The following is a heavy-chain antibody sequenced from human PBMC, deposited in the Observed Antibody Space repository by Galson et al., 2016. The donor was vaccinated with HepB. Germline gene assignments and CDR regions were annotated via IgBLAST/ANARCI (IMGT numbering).Heavy chain of an antibody. CDR2: ISNDESEK. V-gene: IGHV3-30*04. CDR3: AREGEGGFDY. J-gene: IGHJ4*02. CDR1: GFTFRSYA. D-gene: IGHD1-26*01. Sequence: SLRLSCAASGFTFRSYALHWVRQAPGKGLEWVALISNDESEKYYADSVKGRFTISRDNSKHTVYLQMNSLRADDTAVYYCAREGEGGFDYWGQGTLVTVSS.